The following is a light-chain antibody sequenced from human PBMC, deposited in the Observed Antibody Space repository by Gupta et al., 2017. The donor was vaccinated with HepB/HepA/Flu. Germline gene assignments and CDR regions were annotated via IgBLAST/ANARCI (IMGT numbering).Light chain of an antibody. CDR3: QQSDSTLLT. V-gene: IGKV1-39*01. CDR2: GAS. Sequence: DIHMTQPPSSLSASIGDRVNITCRASQSINLYLNWYQQKPGQAPRLLISGASSVQSGVPSRFTGGGSGTDFTLTISRLQPADFATYFCQQSDSTLLTFGEGTKVEIK. CDR1: QSINLY. J-gene: IGKJ4*01.